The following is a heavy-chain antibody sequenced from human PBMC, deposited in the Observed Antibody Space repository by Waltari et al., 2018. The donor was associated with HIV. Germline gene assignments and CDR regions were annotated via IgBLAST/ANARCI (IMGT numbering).Heavy chain of an antibody. CDR1: GGSISSGGDY. D-gene: IGHD2-2*01. CDR3: ARDYQLSYGAWFDP. J-gene: IGHJ5*02. CDR2: IYYSEST. Sequence: QVQLQEPGPGLVKPSQTLSLTCTVSGGSISSGGDYWSWIRQHPGKCLEWIGYIYYSESTYYTPPLNSRVTISVDTSNNQFSLKLSSVTAEDTAVYYCARDYQLSYGAWFDPWGQGTLVTVSS. V-gene: IGHV4-31*03.